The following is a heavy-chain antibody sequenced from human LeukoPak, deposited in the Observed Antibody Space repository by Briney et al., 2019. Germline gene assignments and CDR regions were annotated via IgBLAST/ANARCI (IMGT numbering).Heavy chain of an antibody. CDR2: IYYSGST. J-gene: IGHJ3*02. CDR1: GGSISSGGYY. D-gene: IGHD4-23*01. Sequence: SETLSLTCTVSGGSISSGGYYWSWIRQHPGKGLEWIGYIYYSGSTYYNPSLKSRVTISVDTSKNQFSLKLSSVTAADTAVHYCARSGGNSYWPLPFDIWGQGTMVTVSS. V-gene: IGHV4-31*03. CDR3: ARSGGNSYWPLPFDI.